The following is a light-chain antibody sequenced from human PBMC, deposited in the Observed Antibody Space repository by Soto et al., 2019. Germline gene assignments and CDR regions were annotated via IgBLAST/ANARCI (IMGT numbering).Light chain of an antibody. CDR2: DAS. CDR1: ERINTY. Sequence: DIQMTQSPSSVSASVGDRVTITFRASERINTYLAWYQQQPGKAPKLLIYDASSLESGVPSRFSGSGSGTEFTLTISSLQPDDFATYYCQQYNSYSPLTFGGGTRWIS. J-gene: IGKJ4*01. V-gene: IGKV1-5*01. CDR3: QQYNSYSPLT.